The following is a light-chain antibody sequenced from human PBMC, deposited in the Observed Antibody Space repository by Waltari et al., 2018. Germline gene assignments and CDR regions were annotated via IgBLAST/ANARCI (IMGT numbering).Light chain of an antibody. J-gene: IGLJ2*01. CDR3: QVWDSRSDHWV. V-gene: IGLV3-21*02. Sequence: SYELTQPPSVSVSPGPMAKITCGGDNFGSKYIHWYQQKSTQAPVVVIYDDTERPSGIPERFSGSKSGNTATLTISGVEAGEEADYYCQVWDSRSDHWVFGGGTRLTVL. CDR1: NFGSKY. CDR2: DDT.